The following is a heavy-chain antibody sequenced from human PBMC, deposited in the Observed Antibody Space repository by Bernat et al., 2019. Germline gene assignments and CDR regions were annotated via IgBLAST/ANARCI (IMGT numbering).Heavy chain of an antibody. D-gene: IGHD5-12*01. CDR3: ARGGGDIVATVPLGFDT. CDR2: IDPSDSYT. J-gene: IGHJ5*02. Sequence: EVQLVQSGAEVKKPGESLRISCKGSGYSFTSYWISWVRQMPGKGLEWMGRIDPSDSYTNYSPSFQGHVTISADKSISTAYLQWSSLKASDTAMYYCARGGGDIVATVPLGFDTWGQGTLVTVSS. CDR1: GYSFTSYW. V-gene: IGHV5-10-1*01.